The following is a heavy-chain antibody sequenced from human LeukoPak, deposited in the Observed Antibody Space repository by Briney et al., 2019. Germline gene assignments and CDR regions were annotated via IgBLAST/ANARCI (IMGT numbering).Heavy chain of an antibody. D-gene: IGHD3-3*01. V-gene: IGHV3-11*01. Sequence: GGSLRLSCAASGFTFSDYYMSWIRQAPGKGLEWVSYISSSGSTIYYADSVKGRFTISRDNSKNTLYLQMNSLRAEDTAVYYCAKFRGDFWSGFFHDYWGQGTLVTVSS. CDR1: GFTFSDYY. CDR3: AKFRGDFWSGFFHDY. J-gene: IGHJ4*02. CDR2: ISSSGSTI.